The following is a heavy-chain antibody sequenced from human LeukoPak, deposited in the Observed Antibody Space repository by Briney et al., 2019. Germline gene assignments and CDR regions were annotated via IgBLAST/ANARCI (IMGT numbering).Heavy chain of an antibody. D-gene: IGHD3-3*01. J-gene: IGHJ6*03. CDR1: GYTFTSYG. V-gene: IGHV1-18*01. CDR2: ISAYNGNT. Sequence: ASVKVSCKASGYTFTSYGISWVRQAPGQGLEWMGWISAYNGNTNYAQKLQGRVTMTTDTSTSTAYMELRSLRSDDTAVYYCARQHSYDFWGGYYAYYYYYYMEVWGKGTTVTVSS. CDR3: ARQHSYDFWGGYYAYYYYYYMEV.